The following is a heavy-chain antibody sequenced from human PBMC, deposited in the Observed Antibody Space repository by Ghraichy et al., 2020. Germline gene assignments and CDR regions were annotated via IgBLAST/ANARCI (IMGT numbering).Heavy chain of an antibody. J-gene: IGHJ5*02. V-gene: IGHV4-34*01. CDR3: ARGGIAVAGLSWFDP. Sequence: SQTLSLTCAVYGGSFSGYYWSWIRQPPGKGLEWIGEINHSGSTNYNPSLKSRVTISVDTSKNQFSLKLSSVTAADTAVYYCARGGIAVAGLSWFDPWGQGTLVTVSS. D-gene: IGHD6-19*01. CDR1: GGSFSGYY. CDR2: INHSGST.